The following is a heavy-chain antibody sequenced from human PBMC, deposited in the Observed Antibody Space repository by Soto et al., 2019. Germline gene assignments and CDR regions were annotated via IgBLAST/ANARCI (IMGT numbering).Heavy chain of an antibody. D-gene: IGHD4-4*01. CDR2: ISGSGGST. V-gene: IGHV3-23*01. J-gene: IGHJ6*03. CDR1: GFTFSSYA. CDR3: AKFPVTYYYYYMDV. Sequence: EVQLLESGGGLVQPGGSLRLSCAASGFTFSSYAMSWVRQAPGKGLEWVSAISGSGGSTYYADSVKGRFTISRDNSKNTLYLQMSSLRVEDTAVYYCAKFPVTYYYYYMDVWGKGTTVTVSS.